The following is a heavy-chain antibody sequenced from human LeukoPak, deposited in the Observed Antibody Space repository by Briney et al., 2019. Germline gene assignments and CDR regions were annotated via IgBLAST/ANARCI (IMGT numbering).Heavy chain of an antibody. V-gene: IGHV4-59*08. CDR1: GGSISIYY. CDR2: IYYSGST. D-gene: IGHD1-26*01. Sequence: PSETLSLTCTVSGGSISIYYWSWIRQPPGKGLEWIGYIYYSGSTNYNPSLKSRVTISVDTSKNQFSLKLSSVTAADTAVYYCARWGIVPRKFDYWGQGTLVTVSS. CDR3: ARWGIVPRKFDY. J-gene: IGHJ4*02.